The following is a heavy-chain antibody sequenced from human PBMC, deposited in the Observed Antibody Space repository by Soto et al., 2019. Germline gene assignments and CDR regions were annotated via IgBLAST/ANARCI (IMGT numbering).Heavy chain of an antibody. D-gene: IGHD7-27*01. CDR2: IKRDGSEK. J-gene: IGHJ1*01. CDR1: GFTFSTSG. Sequence: GGSVRLSCAASGFTFSTSGVNWVRQAPGKGLEWVAIIKRDGSEKLYADAVKGRFTICRDNAKNSLYLQMNGLRAEDTALYYCTSNWYFHNWGQGALVTVFS. V-gene: IGHV3-7*01. CDR3: TSNWYFHN.